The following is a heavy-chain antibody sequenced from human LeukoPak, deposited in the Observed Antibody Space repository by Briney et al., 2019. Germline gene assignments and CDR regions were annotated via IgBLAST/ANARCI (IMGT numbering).Heavy chain of an antibody. V-gene: IGHV4-31*03. CDR2: IYYSGST. D-gene: IGHD6-19*01. CDR1: GGSISSGGYD. CDR3: ARGEGSGWYGNWFDP. Sequence: SETLSLTCTVSGGSISSGGYDWSWIRQHPGKGLEWIGYIYYSGSTYYNPSLKSRVTISVDTSKNQFSLKLSSVTAADTAVYYCARGEGSGWYGNWFDPWGQGTLVTVSS. J-gene: IGHJ5*02.